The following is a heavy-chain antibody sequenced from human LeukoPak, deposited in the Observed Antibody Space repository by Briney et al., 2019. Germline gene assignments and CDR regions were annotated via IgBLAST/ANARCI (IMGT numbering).Heavy chain of an antibody. Sequence: SVKVSCKASGGTFSSYAISWVRQAPGQGLEWMGGIIPIFGTANYAQKFQGKVTITADKSTSTAYMELSSQRSEDTAVYYCARTYCGGDCYSSRGWFDPWGQGTLVTVS. V-gene: IGHV1-69*06. CDR3: ARTYCGGDCYSSRGWFDP. CDR2: IIPIFGTA. D-gene: IGHD2-21*02. CDR1: GGTFSSYA. J-gene: IGHJ5*02.